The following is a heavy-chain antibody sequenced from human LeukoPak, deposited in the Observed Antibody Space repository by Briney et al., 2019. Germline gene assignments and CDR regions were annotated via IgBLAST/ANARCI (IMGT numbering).Heavy chain of an antibody. V-gene: IGHV3-23*01. D-gene: IGHD7-27*01. J-gene: IGHJ4*02. CDR1: GFTFSSYA. CDR2: ISGGADLT. CDR3: AKATGDGGTFHY. Sequence: PGGSLRLSCGTSGFTFSSYAISWVRQAPGKGLECVSAISGGADLTYYADSVKGRFFISRDNSKNTLSLQMNSLRADDTAVYYCAKATGDGGTFHYWGQGTLVTVSS.